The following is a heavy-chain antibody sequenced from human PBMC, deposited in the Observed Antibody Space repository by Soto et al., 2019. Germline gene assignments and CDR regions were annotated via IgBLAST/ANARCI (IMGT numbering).Heavy chain of an antibody. V-gene: IGHV1-18*01. CDR3: AMVDNYVTPPPQDV. J-gene: IGHJ6*02. CDR2: ISPYTGDT. D-gene: IGHD3-16*01. Sequence: QVQLVQSGDEMKKPGASVRVSCKASGYIFVNYGIAWVRQAPGQGLEGMGWISPYTGDTHSASKVQGRLTLTTDTSTSTAYMDLGSLTSDDTAVYYCAMVDNYVTPPPQDVWGQGTTVTVSS. CDR1: GYIFVNYG.